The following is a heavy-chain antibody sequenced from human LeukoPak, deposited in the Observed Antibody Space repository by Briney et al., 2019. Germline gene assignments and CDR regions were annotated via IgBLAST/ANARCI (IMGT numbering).Heavy chain of an antibody. Sequence: SETLSLTCTVSGGSISSSSYYWGWIRQPPGKGLEWIGSIYYSGSTYYNPSLKSRVTISVDTSKNQFSLKLSSVTAADTAVYYCARGTLGYCSSTSCRVSDYYYYYMDVWGKGTTVTVSS. D-gene: IGHD2-2*01. J-gene: IGHJ6*03. CDR3: ARGTLGYCSSTSCRVSDYYYYYMDV. CDR1: GGSISSSSYY. CDR2: IYYSGST. V-gene: IGHV4-39*07.